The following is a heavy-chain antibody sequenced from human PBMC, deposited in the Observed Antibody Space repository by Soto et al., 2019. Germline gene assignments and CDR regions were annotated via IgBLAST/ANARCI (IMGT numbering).Heavy chain of an antibody. V-gene: IGHV4-34*01. Sequence: PSETLSLTCAVYGGSFSGYYWSWIRQPPGKGLEWIGEINHSGSTNYNPSLKSRVTISVDTSKNQFSLKLSSVTAADTAVYYCARKGFGPIDYWGQGTLVTVSS. D-gene: IGHD3-10*01. CDR2: INHSGST. CDR1: GGSFSGYY. J-gene: IGHJ4*02. CDR3: ARKGFGPIDY.